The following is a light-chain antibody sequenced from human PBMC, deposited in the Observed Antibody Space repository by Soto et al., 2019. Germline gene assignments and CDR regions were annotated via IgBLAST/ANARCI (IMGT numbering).Light chain of an antibody. Sequence: SSELTQPPSVSVAPGKTASVACGGSNIGSKSVHWYQKKSGQAAVLVMYYDSDRPSGIPERFSGSNSGNTATLPISRVEAGDEADYYCQVWDTSSGHVVFGGGTKLTVL. J-gene: IGLJ3*02. CDR2: YDS. V-gene: IGLV3-21*01. CDR1: NIGSKS. CDR3: QVWDTSSGHVV.